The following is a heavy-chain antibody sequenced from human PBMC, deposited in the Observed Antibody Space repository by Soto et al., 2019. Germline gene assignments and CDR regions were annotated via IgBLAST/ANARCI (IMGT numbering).Heavy chain of an antibody. CDR3: ARADSTTVTTDYFDY. V-gene: IGHV4-30-4*01. J-gene: IGHJ4*02. Sequence: TSETLSLTCTVSGGSISSGDYYWSWIRQPPGKGLEWIGYIYYSGSTYYNPSLKSRVTISVDTSKNQFSLKLSSVTAADTAVYYCARADSTTVTTDYFDYWGQGTLVTVSS. CDR2: IYYSGST. D-gene: IGHD4-17*01. CDR1: GGSISSGDYY.